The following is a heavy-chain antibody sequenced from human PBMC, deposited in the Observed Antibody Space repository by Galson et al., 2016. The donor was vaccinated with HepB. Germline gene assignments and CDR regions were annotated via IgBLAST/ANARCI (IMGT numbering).Heavy chain of an antibody. CDR3: ARDPPHSRAAGGEEYFQH. J-gene: IGHJ1*01. Sequence: SVKVSCKASGGTFSSYAISWVRQAPGQGLEWMGGIIPIFGTANYAQKFQGRVTITADESTSTAYMELSSLSSEDTAVYYCARDPPHSRAAGGEEYFQHWGQGTLVTVSS. CDR1: GGTFSSYA. CDR2: IIPIFGTA. D-gene: IGHD6-13*01. V-gene: IGHV1-69*13.